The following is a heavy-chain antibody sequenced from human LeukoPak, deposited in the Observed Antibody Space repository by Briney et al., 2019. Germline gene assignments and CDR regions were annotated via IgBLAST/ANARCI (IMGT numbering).Heavy chain of an antibody. CDR2: ISSSGRSM. CDR3: ATLHYFDRSGHYYADY. D-gene: IGHD3-22*01. V-gene: IGHV3-48*03. CDR1: GFTFSTYE. Sequence: GGSLRLSCAASGFTFSTYEVNWVRQAPGKGLEWLSYISSSGRSMNYADSVKGRFTISRDNAKNSLYLQMDGLRGEDTAVYYCATLHYFDRSGHYYADYWGQGALVTVSS. J-gene: IGHJ4*02.